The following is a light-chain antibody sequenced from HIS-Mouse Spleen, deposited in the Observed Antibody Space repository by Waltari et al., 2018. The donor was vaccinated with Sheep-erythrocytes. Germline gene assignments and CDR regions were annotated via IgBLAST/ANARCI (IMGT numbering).Light chain of an antibody. J-gene: IGKJ4*01. CDR1: QSVLYSSNNKTY. V-gene: IGKV4-1*01. CDR3: QQYYSTLT. Sequence: DIVMTQSPDSLAVSLGERATIHCKSSQSVLYSSNNKTYLAWYQQKPGQPPKLLIYWASTRESGVPDRFSGSGSGTDFTLTISSLQAEDVAVYYCQQYYSTLTFGGGTKVEIK. CDR2: WAS.